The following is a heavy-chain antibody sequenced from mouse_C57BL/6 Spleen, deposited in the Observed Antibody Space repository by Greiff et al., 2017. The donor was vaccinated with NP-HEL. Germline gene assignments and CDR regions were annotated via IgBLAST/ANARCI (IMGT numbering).Heavy chain of an antibody. CDR1: GYSITSGYY. J-gene: IGHJ3*01. V-gene: IGHV3-6*01. Sequence: DVKLVESGPGLVKPSQSLSLTCSVTGYSITSGYYWNWIRQFPGNKLEWMGYISYDGSNNYNPSLKNRISITRDTSKNQFFLKLNSVTTEDTATYYCARKENYYGPAWFAYWGQGTLVTVSA. D-gene: IGHD1-1*01. CDR3: ARKENYYGPAWFAY. CDR2: ISYDGSN.